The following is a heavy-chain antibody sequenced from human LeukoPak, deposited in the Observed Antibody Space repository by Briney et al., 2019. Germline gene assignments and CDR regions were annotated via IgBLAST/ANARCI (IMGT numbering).Heavy chain of an antibody. J-gene: IGHJ4*02. CDR2: IYHSGST. D-gene: IGHD2-15*01. Sequence: SETLSLTCTVSGYSISSGYYWAWIRQPPGKGLEWIGTIYHSGSTYSNPSLKSRVTISVDTSKNQFSLRLSSVTAADTAVYYCARETGSYSAFDYWGQGTLVTVSS. CDR3: ARETGSYSAFDY. CDR1: GYSISSGYY. V-gene: IGHV4-38-2*02.